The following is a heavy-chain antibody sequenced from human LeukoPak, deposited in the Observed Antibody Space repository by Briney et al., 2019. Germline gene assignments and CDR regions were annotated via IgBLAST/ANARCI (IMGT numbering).Heavy chain of an antibody. CDR3: ARHIRLTDFDY. Sequence: PSETLSLTCTVSGGSVSSTSYYWGWIRQPPGQGLEWIGTVYYSGSTFYNSSLKRRVTMSVDTSKNQFSLSLSSVTAADTAVYYCARHIRLTDFDYWGQGTLVTVSS. CDR2: VYYSGST. CDR1: GGSVSSTSYY. D-gene: IGHD2-21*01. J-gene: IGHJ4*02. V-gene: IGHV4-39*01.